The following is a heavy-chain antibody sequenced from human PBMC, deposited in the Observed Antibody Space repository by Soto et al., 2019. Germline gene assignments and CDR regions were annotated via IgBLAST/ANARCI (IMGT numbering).Heavy chain of an antibody. V-gene: IGHV3-23*01. Sequence: EVQLLESGGGLVQPGGSLRLSCAASGFTFSSYAMSWVRQAPGKGLEWVSAISGSGGSTYYADSVQGRFTIARDNSKNTRYLQMNILRAEDTAVYYCAKGPSGWYFCGEYFQHWGQGTLVTVSS. CDR2: ISGSGGST. J-gene: IGHJ1*01. D-gene: IGHD6-19*01. CDR1: GFTFSSYA. CDR3: AKGPSGWYFCGEYFQH.